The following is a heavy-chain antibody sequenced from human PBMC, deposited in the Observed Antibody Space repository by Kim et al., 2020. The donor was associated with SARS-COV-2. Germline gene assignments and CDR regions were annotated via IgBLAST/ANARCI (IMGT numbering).Heavy chain of an antibody. D-gene: IGHD1-1*01. J-gene: IGHJ6*02. CDR3: ARHTRPDYYGLDV. Sequence: SETLSLTCTVSGGSISSDSYCWSWIRQPAGKGLEWIGRMYISGSTNYNPSLKSRVTISVETSKNQFSLKLTSVTAADAAVYYCARHTRPDYYGLDVWGQGTTVTVSS. CDR2: MYISGST. V-gene: IGHV4-61*02. CDR1: GGSISSDSYC.